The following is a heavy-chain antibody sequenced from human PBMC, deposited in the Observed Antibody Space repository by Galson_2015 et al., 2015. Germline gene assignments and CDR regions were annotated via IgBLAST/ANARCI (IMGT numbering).Heavy chain of an antibody. CDR2: IGTAGVT. D-gene: IGHD6-13*01. J-gene: IGHJ5*02. V-gene: IGHV3-13*04. CDR3: ARAVYSSSWGDWFDP. Sequence: SLRLSCAASGFTFSSYDMHWVRQATGKGLEWVSAIGTAGVTYYPGSVKGRFTISRENAKNSLYLQMNSLRAGDTAVYYCARAVYSSSWGDWFDPWGQGTLVTVSS. CDR1: GFTFSSYD.